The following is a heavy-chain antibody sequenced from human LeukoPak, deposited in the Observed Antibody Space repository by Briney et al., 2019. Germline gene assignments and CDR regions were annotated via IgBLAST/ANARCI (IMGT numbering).Heavy chain of an antibody. Sequence: GGSLRLSCAASGFTFSTYAMAWVRQAPGKGPEWVSGISGSGVYTYYPDSVKGRVTISRDNSKNTLYLQMNSLRTEDTAVFYCARGTSYSGSLDYWGQGTLVTVSS. D-gene: IGHD1-26*01. CDR2: ISGSGVYT. J-gene: IGHJ4*02. V-gene: IGHV3-23*01. CDR1: GFTFSTYA. CDR3: ARGTSYSGSLDY.